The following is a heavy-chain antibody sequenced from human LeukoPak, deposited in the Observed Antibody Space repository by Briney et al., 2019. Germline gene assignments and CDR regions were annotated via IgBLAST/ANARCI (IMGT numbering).Heavy chain of an antibody. CDR2: IYSSGT. CDR3: ARDISTSWYGFDY. V-gene: IGHV4-4*07. Sequence: SETLSLTCTVSSGSINNYYWSWIRQPAGKGLEWIGRIYSSGTDYNPSLKSRVTMSPDTSKSQFSLKLKSVTAADTAVYYCARDISTSWYGFDYWGQGTLVTVSS. J-gene: IGHJ4*02. D-gene: IGHD6-13*01. CDR1: SGSINNYY.